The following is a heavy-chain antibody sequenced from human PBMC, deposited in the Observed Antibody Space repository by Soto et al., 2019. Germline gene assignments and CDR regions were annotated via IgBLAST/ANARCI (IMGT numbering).Heavy chain of an antibody. CDR2: ISSSSSTI. CDR3: ARDPHMTTVTTNWFDP. D-gene: IGHD4-17*01. CDR1: GFTFSSYS. J-gene: IGHJ5*02. Sequence: EVQLVESGGGLVQPGGSLRLSCAASGFTFSSYSMNWVRQAPGKGLEWVSYISSSSSTIYYADSVKGRFTISRDNAKNSLYPQMKSLRAEDTAVYYCARDPHMTTVTTNWFDPWGQGTLVTVSS. V-gene: IGHV3-48*01.